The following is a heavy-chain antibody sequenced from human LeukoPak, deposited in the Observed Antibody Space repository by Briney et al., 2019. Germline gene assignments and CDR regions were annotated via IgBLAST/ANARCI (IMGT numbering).Heavy chain of an antibody. CDR2: IYHRGST. J-gene: IGHJ4*02. Sequence: PSETLSLTCAVSGGSISSSNWWIWVRQPPGKGLEWIGEIYHRGSTNYNPSLKSRVTISVDKSKNHFSLNLTSVTAADTAVDYCARQTSSGSYSDYWGQGTLVTVSS. V-gene: IGHV4-4*02. D-gene: IGHD1-26*01. CDR1: GGSISSSNW. CDR3: ARQTSSGSYSDY.